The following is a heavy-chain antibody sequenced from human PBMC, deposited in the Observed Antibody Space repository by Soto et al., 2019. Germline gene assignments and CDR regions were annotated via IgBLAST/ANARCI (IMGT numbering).Heavy chain of an antibody. CDR3: ARGGEFNNDYGDYDFGWYFDL. J-gene: IGHJ2*01. V-gene: IGHV3-33*01. CDR1: GFTFSSYG. Sequence: GGSLRLSCAASGFTFSSYGMHWVRQAPGKGLEWVAVIWYDGSNKYYADSVKGRFTISRDNSKNTLYLQMNSLRAEDTAVYYCARGGEFNNDYGDYDFGWYFDLWGHGTLVTVSS. CDR2: IWYDGSNK. D-gene: IGHD4-17*01.